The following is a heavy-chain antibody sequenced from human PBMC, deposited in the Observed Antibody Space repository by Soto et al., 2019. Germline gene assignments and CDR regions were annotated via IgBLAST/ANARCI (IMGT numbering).Heavy chain of an antibody. V-gene: IGHV3-30*18. CDR1: GFTFSSYG. CDR3: AKAQGGYNYDSSGYRSSYYYGMDV. D-gene: IGHD3-22*01. Sequence: QVQLVESGGGVVQPGRSLRLSCAASGFTFSSYGMHWVRQAPGKGLEWVAVISSDGSNKYYADSVKGRFTISRDNSENTLYLQMNSLRAEDSAVYYCAKAQGGYNYDSSGYRSSYYYGMDVWGQGTTVTVSS. J-gene: IGHJ6*02. CDR2: ISSDGSNK.